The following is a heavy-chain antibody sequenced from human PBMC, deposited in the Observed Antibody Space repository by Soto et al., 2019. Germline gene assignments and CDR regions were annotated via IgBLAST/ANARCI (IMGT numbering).Heavy chain of an antibody. CDR1: GGSISSSNW. D-gene: IGHD6-13*01. Sequence: QVQLQESGPGLVKPSGTLSLTCAVSGGSISSSNWWSWVRQPPGKGLEWIGEIYHSGSTNYNPSPKSRVTMSVDKSKNQFSLKLSAVTAADTAVYYCARNSTWYKAGYFDYWGQGALVTVSS. CDR2: IYHSGST. V-gene: IGHV4-4*02. J-gene: IGHJ4*02. CDR3: ARNSTWYKAGYFDY.